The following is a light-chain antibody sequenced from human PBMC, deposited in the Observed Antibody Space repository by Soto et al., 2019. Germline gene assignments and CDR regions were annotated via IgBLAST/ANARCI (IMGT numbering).Light chain of an antibody. V-gene: IGKV2-30*01. J-gene: IGKJ1*01. CDR3: MQGSHWPRT. CDR1: QSLVNSDGNTY. CDR2: KVS. Sequence: EVVMTQSPLSLPVTLGQPASISCRSSQSLVNSDGNTYLNWFHQRPGQSPRRLIYKVSNRDSVVPDRFSGSGSGTDVTLRISRVEAEDVGVYYCMQGSHWPRTFGQGTRVEIK.